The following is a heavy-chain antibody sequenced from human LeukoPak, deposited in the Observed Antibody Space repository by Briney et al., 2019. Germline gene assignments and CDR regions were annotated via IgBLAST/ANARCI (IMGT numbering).Heavy chain of an antibody. J-gene: IGHJ4*02. CDR1: GGSISSSSYY. Sequence: ASETLSLTCTVSGGSISSSSYYWGWLRQPPGKGLEWIGSIYYSGSTYYNPSLKSRVTISVDTSKNQFSLKLSSVTAADTAVYYCARINTIFGVVIDYWGQGTLVTVSS. V-gene: IGHV4-39*07. CDR2: IYYSGST. D-gene: IGHD3-3*01. CDR3: ARINTIFGVVIDY.